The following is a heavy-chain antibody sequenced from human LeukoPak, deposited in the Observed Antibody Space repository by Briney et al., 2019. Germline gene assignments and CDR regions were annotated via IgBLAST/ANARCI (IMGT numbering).Heavy chain of an antibody. CDR2: ISGSGGST. Sequence: GGSLRLSCAASGFTFSSYAMSWVRQAPGKGLEWVSAISGSGGSTYYADSVKGRFTISRDNAKNSLYLQMNSLRAEDTAVYYCARDRSQGSDSSGYYPDALNIWGQGTMVTVSS. J-gene: IGHJ3*02. CDR1: GFTFSSYA. D-gene: IGHD3-22*01. V-gene: IGHV3-23*01. CDR3: ARDRSQGSDSSGYYPDALNI.